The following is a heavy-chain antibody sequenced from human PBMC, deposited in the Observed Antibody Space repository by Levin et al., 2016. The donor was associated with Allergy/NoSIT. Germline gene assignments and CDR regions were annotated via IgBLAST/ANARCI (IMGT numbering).Heavy chain of an antibody. Sequence: VRQMPGKGLEWMGIIYPGDSDTRYSPSFQGQVSISADKSISTAYLQWSSLKASDIAIYYCARLSAVASTGEYYYYGMDVWGQGTMVTVSS. CDR2: IYPGDSDT. CDR3: ARLSAVASTGEYYYYGMDV. V-gene: IGHV5-51*01. D-gene: IGHD6-19*01. J-gene: IGHJ6*02.